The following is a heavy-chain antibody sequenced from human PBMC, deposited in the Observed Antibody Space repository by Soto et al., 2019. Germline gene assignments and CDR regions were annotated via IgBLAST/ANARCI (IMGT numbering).Heavy chain of an antibody. V-gene: IGHV4-59*01. CDR3: ATSRFLEWLLCDF. J-gene: IGHJ4*02. CDR1: GGSISNYY. Sequence: PSETLSLTCTVSGGSISNYYWSWIRQPPGKGLEWIGYIFSSGSAHYNPSLKSRLDISVDTSKNQFSLNLNSVTTADTAVYYCATSRFLEWLLCDFWGQGILVTVPQ. D-gene: IGHD3-3*01. CDR2: IFSSGSA.